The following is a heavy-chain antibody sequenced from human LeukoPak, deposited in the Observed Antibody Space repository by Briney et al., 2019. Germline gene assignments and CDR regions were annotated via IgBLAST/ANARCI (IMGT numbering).Heavy chain of an antibody. CDR3: ARGGCSSTSCKRGDWFDP. J-gene: IGHJ5*02. D-gene: IGHD2-2*01. V-gene: IGHV4-59*12. CDR2: IYYSGST. Sequence: KPSETLSLTCTVSGGSISSYYWSWIRQPPGKGLEWIGYIYYSGSTNYNPSLKSRVTISVDTSKNQFSLKLSSVTAADTAVYYCARGGCSSTSCKRGDWFDPWGQGTLVTVSS. CDR1: GGSISSYY.